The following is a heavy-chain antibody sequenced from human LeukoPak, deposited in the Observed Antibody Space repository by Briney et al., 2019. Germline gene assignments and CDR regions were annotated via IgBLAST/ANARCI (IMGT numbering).Heavy chain of an antibody. D-gene: IGHD6-19*01. CDR1: GFIFSNYA. V-gene: IGHV3-64D*06. CDR2: ISSNGGST. J-gene: IGHJ4*02. CDR3: VKGKGIAVTSLDY. Sequence: GGSRRLSCSASGFIFSNYAMHWARQAPGKGLEYVSAISSNGGSTYYADSVKGRFTISRDNSKNTLYLQMSSLRAEDTAVYYCVKGKGIAVTSLDYWGQGTLVTVSS.